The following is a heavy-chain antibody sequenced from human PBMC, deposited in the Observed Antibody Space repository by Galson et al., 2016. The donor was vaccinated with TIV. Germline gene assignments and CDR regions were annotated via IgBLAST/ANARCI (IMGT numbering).Heavy chain of an antibody. J-gene: IGHJ4*02. CDR2: ISYDGSEK. CDR1: GFTFGCYG. Sequence: SLRLSCAASGFTFGCYGLHWVRQAPNKGPEWVAFISYDGSEKSYADSVKGRFTISRDKSKNTLYLQMNSLRGEDTAVYYCARGRHVDYWGQGTLDTVSS. CDR3: ARGRHVDY. V-gene: IGHV3-30*01.